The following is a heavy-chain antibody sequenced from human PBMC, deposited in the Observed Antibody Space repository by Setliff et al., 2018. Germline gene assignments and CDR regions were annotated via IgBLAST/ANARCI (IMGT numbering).Heavy chain of an antibody. D-gene: IGHD1-26*01. V-gene: IGHV4-61*02. CDR3: ARDNTMVGATDY. J-gene: IGHJ4*02. CDR2: ISTSGST. Sequence: SETLSLTCTVSGGSVSSTSHYWGWIRQPAGKGLEWIGRISTSGSTNYNPSLKSRVTVSLDTSKNQFSLKLTSVTAADTAVYYCARDNTMVGATDYWGLGTLVTVSS. CDR1: GGSVSSTSHY.